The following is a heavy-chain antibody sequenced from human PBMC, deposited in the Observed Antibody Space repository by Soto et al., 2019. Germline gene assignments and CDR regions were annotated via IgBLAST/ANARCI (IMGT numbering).Heavy chain of an antibody. CDR1: GCSISNYY. V-gene: IGHV4-59*01. CDR3: ARDTALDY. Sequence: XETLSLTCTVSGCSISNYYWSWIRQPPGKGLEWIGYIFYTGRTSYNPSLKSRVTISVDTSKNQFSLNLRSVTAADTAVYYCARDTALDYWGQGTLVTVSS. J-gene: IGHJ4*02. D-gene: IGHD2-21*02. CDR2: IFYTGRT.